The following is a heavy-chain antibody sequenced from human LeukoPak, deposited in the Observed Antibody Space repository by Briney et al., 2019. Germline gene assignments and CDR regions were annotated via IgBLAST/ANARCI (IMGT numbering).Heavy chain of an antibody. CDR1: GFTFSSYA. V-gene: IGHV3-30-3*01. CDR2: ISYDGSNK. Sequence: GGSLRLSCAASGFTFSSYAMHWVRQAPGKGLEWVAVISYDGSNKYYADSVKGRFTISRDNSKNTLYLQMNSLRAEDTAVYYCAKDPKEVAGTAYYFDYWGQGTLVTVSS. CDR3: AKDPKEVAGTAYYFDY. J-gene: IGHJ4*02. D-gene: IGHD6-19*01.